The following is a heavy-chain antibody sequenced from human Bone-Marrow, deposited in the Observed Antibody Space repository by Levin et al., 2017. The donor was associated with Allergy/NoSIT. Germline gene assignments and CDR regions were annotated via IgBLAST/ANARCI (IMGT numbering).Heavy chain of an antibody. Sequence: GSLRLSCNVSGGSMRNYYWSWIRQPAGKGLEWIGHIYHSGRTTYNPSLRSRVTISLESSKRQFTLKVTSVTAADTAVYYCARDAGHYYDSAVYDPNWFDPWGQGTLVTVTS. D-gene: IGHD3-22*01. V-gene: IGHV4-59*01. CDR1: GGSMRNYY. CDR3: ARDAGHYYDSAVYDPNWFDP. CDR2: IYHSGRT. J-gene: IGHJ5*02.